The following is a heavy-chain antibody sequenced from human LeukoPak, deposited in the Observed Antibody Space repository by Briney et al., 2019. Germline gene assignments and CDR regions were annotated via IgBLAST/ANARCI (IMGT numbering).Heavy chain of an antibody. Sequence: ASVKVSCKASGYTFTSYYMHWVRQAPGQGLEWMGIINPSGGSTSYAQEFQGRVTMTRDTSTSTVYMELSSLRSEDTAVYYCARGVEKTTVTTGGFDYWGQGTLVTVSS. CDR2: INPSGGST. J-gene: IGHJ4*02. CDR1: GYTFTSYY. D-gene: IGHD4-17*01. V-gene: IGHV1-46*01. CDR3: ARGVEKTTVTTGGFDY.